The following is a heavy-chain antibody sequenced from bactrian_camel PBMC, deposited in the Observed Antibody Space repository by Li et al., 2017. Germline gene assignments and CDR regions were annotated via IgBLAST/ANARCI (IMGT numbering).Heavy chain of an antibody. CDR1: AETFNGNC. Sequence: HVQLVESGGGSVQSGGSLTLSCATDAETFNGNCLGWFRQTPGKEREGVAAADSERRTSYADSVKGRFTVSRDSAKNTLYLEMNALKPVDTAVYYCAADWDFGPRRSRLAQYQYNFWGQGTQVTVS. D-gene: IGHD1*01. J-gene: IGHJ4*01. CDR2: ADSERRT. V-gene: IGHV3S1*01. CDR3: AADWDFGPRRSRLAQYQYNF.